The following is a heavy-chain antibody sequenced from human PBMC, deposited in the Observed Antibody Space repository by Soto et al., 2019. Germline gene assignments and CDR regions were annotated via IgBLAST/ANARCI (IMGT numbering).Heavy chain of an antibody. D-gene: IGHD6-13*01. V-gene: IGHV1-2*02. CDR2: INPNSGGT. J-gene: IGHJ3*02. CDR3: ARSGSSWVVGAFDI. CDR1: GYTFTGYY. Sequence: AASVKVSCKASGYTFTGYYMHWVRQAPGQGLEWMGWINPNSGGTNYAQKFQGRVTMTRDTSISTAYMELSRLRSDDTAVYYCARSGSSWVVGAFDIWGQGTMVTVSS.